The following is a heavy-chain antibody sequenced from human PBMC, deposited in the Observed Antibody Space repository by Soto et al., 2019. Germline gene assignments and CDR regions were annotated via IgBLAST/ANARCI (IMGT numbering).Heavy chain of an antibody. Sequence: SETLSLTCTVSGGSINSGRYSRTWIRQPPGKGLEWIGHMYHTGTTYYNPSLKGRVTMSVDTSKNQFSLKLSSVTAADTAVYYCARGINYYDSSGYSWFDPWGQGTLVT. V-gene: IGHV4-30-2*01. CDR3: ARGINYYDSSGYSWFDP. J-gene: IGHJ5*02. D-gene: IGHD3-22*01. CDR2: MYHTGTT. CDR1: GGSINSGRYS.